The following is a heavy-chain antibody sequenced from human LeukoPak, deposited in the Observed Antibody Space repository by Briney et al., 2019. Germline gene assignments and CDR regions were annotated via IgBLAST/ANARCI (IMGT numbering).Heavy chain of an antibody. CDR3: ARYHSSGSFDY. D-gene: IGHD6-19*01. J-gene: IGHJ4*02. V-gene: IGHV4-59*01. Sequence: KSSETLSLTCTVYGGSISSYYWSWIRQPPGKGLEWIGYIYYSGSTNYNPSLKSRVTTSVDTSKNQFSLKLSSVTAADTAVYYCARYHSSGSFDYWGQGTLVTVSS. CDR2: IYYSGST. CDR1: GGSISSYY.